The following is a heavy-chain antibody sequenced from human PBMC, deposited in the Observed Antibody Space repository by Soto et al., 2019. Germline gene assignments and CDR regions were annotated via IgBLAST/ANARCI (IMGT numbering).Heavy chain of an antibody. D-gene: IGHD3-22*01. Sequence: ASVKVSCKASGFTFTSSAVQWVRQARGQRLEWIGWILVGSGHTNYAQKFQERVTITRDMSTSSAYMELSSLRSEDTAVYYCAADQYYDSSAYIPANDAFDIWGQGTMVTVS. CDR2: ILVGSGHT. CDR3: AADQYYDSSAYIPANDAFDI. J-gene: IGHJ3*02. V-gene: IGHV1-58*01. CDR1: GFTFTSSA.